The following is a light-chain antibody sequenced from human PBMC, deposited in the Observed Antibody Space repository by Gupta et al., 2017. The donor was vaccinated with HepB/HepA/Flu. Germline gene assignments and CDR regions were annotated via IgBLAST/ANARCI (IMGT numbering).Light chain of an antibody. J-gene: IGKJ4*01. CDR2: DAS. V-gene: IGKV3-15*01. Sequence: EIVMTQSPATLSVSPGERVTLSCRASQTVTSNLAWYQRRPGQAPRLLIYDASTRATGIPARFSGSGSGTDFTLTISSLQTEDFAVYYCQQGRDWPLLTFGGGTKVEIK. CDR3: QQGRDWPLLT. CDR1: QTVTSN.